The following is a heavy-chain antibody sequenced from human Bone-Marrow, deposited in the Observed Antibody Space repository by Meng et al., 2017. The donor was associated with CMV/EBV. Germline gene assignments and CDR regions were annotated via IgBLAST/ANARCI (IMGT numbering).Heavy chain of an antibody. Sequence: GESLKISCAASGFTFSSYSMNWVRQAPGKGLEWVSYISSSSSTIYYADSVKGRFTISRDNAKNSLYLQMNSLRAEDTAVYYCARGGVWSGTLHMDVWGQGTTVTVSS. CDR1: GFTFSSYS. J-gene: IGHJ6*02. V-gene: IGHV3-48*04. CDR3: ARGGVWSGTLHMDV. CDR2: ISSSSSTI. D-gene: IGHD3-3*01.